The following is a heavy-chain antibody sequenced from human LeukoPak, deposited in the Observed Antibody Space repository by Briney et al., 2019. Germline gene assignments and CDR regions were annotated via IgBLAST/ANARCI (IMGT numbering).Heavy chain of an antibody. CDR2: IYYSGST. D-gene: IGHD2-21*02. J-gene: IGHJ3*02. CDR1: GGSISSYY. V-gene: IGHV4-59*01. Sequence: SETLSLTCTVSGGSISSYYRSWIRQPPGRGLEWIGYIYYSGSTNYNPSLKSRVTISVDTSKNQFSLKLSSVTAADTAVYYCARWSPVVVTADDAFDIWGQGTMVTVSS. CDR3: ARWSPVVVTADDAFDI.